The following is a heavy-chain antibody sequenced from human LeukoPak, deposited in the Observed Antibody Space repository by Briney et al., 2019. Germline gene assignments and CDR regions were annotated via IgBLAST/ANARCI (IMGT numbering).Heavy chain of an antibody. CDR1: GGSFSGYY. CDR3: ARDFRTMVRGELYNWFDP. D-gene: IGHD3-10*01. J-gene: IGHJ5*02. Sequence: SETLSLTCAVYGGSFSGYYWSWIRQPPGKGLEWIGEINHSGSTNYNPSLKSRVTISVDTSKNQFSLKLSSVTAADTAVYYCARDFRTMVRGELYNWFDPWGQGTLVTVSS. CDR2: INHSGST. V-gene: IGHV4-34*01.